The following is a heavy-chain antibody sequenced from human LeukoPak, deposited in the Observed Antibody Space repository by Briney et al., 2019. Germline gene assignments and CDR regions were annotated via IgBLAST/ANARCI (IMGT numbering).Heavy chain of an antibody. D-gene: IGHD1-1*01. Sequence: GGSLRLSCAASGFTFSNAWMSWVRQPPGKGLEWVGRIKSKTDGGTTDYAAPVKGRFTISRDDSKNTLYLQMNSLKTEDTAVYYCTTKIYNWNDRNWFDPWGQGTLVTVSS. CDR3: TTKIYNWNDRNWFDP. V-gene: IGHV3-15*01. CDR2: IKSKTDGGTT. J-gene: IGHJ5*02. CDR1: GFTFSNAW.